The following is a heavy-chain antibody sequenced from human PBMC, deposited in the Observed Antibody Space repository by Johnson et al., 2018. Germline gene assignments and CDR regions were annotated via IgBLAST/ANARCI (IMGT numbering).Heavy chain of an antibody. J-gene: IGHJ3*02. CDR2: INWNSGLI. V-gene: IGHV3-9*01. CDR1: GFTFDDFA. Sequence: EVQLVESGGGLVQPGRSLRLSCAASGFTFDDFAMHWVRQAPGPGLEWVSGINWNSGLIGYAESVKGRFTISRDNAKNALYLQINSLRPDDTALYYCAKNFDYSSSQGALDIWGQGTMVTVSS. CDR3: AKNFDYSSSQGALDI. D-gene: IGHD6-6*01.